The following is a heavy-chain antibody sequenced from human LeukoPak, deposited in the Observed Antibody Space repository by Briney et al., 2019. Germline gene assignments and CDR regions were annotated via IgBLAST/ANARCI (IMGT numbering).Heavy chain of an antibody. CDR1: GYTFTGYY. CDR3: ARGEFDCYFDY. J-gene: IGHJ4*02. D-gene: IGHD3-10*01. CDR2: INPNSGGT. Sequence: ASVTVSCKASGYTFTGYYMHWVRQAPGQGLEWMGWINPNSGGTNYAQKFQGRVTMTRETSISTAYMEMSRLSSDDTAVYYCARGEFDCYFDYWGQGTLVTVSS. V-gene: IGHV1-2*02.